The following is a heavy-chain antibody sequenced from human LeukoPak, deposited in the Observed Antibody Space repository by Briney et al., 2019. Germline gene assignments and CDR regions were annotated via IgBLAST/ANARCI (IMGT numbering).Heavy chain of an antibody. V-gene: IGHV3-23*01. J-gene: IGHJ4*02. CDR1: GFTFSSYA. CDR3: ARDEPGYGEFLLY. D-gene: IGHD3-10*01. CDR2: ISGSGGST. Sequence: PGGSLRLSCAASGFTFSSYAMSWVRQAPGKGLEWVSAISGSGGSTYYADSVKGRFTISRDNSKNTLYLQVNSLRAEDPAVYYCARDEPGYGEFLLYWGQGTLVTVSS.